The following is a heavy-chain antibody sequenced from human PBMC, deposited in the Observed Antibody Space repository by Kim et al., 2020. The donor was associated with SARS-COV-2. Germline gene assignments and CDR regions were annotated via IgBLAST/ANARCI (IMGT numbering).Heavy chain of an antibody. CDR3: ARVWPKHTIFWVENRGYFDY. CDR2: INSDGSST. J-gene: IGHJ4*02. Sequence: GGSLRLSCAASGFTFSSYWMHWVRQAPGKGLVWVSRINSDGSSTSYADSVKGRFTISRDNAKNTLYLQMNSLRAEDTAVYYCARVWPKHTIFWVENRGYFDYWGQGTLVTVSS. D-gene: IGHD3-9*01. CDR1: GFTFSSYW. V-gene: IGHV3-74*01.